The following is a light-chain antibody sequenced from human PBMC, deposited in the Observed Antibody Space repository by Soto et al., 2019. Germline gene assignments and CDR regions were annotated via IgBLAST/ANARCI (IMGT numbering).Light chain of an antibody. Sequence: DIQMTQSPSSLSASVGDRVTITCRASQGIGNSLAWFQQKPGKAPKSLIYGGSSLQSGVPSKFSGSGSRTDFTLTISSLQPEDFATYYCQPYYAYPFTFGPGTKVDVK. CDR1: QGIGNS. V-gene: IGKV1-16*02. CDR2: GGS. J-gene: IGKJ3*01. CDR3: QPYYAYPFT.